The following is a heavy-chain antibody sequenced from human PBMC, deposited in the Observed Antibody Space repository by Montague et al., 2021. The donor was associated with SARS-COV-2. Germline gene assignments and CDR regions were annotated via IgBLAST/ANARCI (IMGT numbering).Heavy chain of an antibody. Sequence: SETLSLTCAVSGGSISSSSHYWGWIRQPPGKGLEWIGGVSHSGGTYYNASLQSRVTIFIDPSNNQFSLRLNSVTAADTAMYFCARQKLNGRSPYYYCHDMDVGGQGPRSASPQ. CDR1: GGSISSSSHY. D-gene: IGHD2-8*01. CDR2: VSHSGGT. J-gene: IGHJ6*01. CDR3: ARQKLNGRSPYYYCHDMDV. V-gene: IGHV4-39*01.